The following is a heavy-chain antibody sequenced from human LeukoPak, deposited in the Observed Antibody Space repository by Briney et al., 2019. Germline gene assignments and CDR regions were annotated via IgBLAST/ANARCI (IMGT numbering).Heavy chain of an antibody. J-gene: IGHJ5*02. Sequence: GESLKISCKGSVYIFTNYWIGWVRQMPGKGLEWMGIIYPGDSDTRYSPSFQGQVTISADKSISTAYLQWSSLKASDTAMYYCARRTYYYDSSGLGYNWFDPWGQGTLVTVSS. D-gene: IGHD3-22*01. CDR1: VYIFTNYW. CDR3: ARRTYYYDSSGLGYNWFDP. CDR2: IYPGDSDT. V-gene: IGHV5-51*01.